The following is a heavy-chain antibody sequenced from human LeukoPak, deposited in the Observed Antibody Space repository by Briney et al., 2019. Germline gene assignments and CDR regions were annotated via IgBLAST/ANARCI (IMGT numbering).Heavy chain of an antibody. CDR1: GYTFTGYY. V-gene: IGHV1-69*13. D-gene: IGHD2-2*01. Sequence: SVKVSCKASGYTFTGYYMHWVRQAPGQGLEWMGGIIPIFGTANYAQKFQGRVTITADESTSTAYMELSSLRSEDTAVYYCAIGYCSSTSCSPPHWGQGTLVTVSS. CDR2: IIPIFGTA. CDR3: AIGYCSSTSCSPPH. J-gene: IGHJ1*01.